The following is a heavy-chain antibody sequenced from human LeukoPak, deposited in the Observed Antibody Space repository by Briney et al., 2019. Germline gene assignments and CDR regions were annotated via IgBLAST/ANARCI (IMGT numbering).Heavy chain of an antibody. CDR1: GYSVTNNW. J-gene: IGHJ4*02. Sequence: GESLKISCKGSGYSVTNNWIGWVRQMPGRGLEWMGIIYPDDSDTRYSPSFQGQVTISADKSISTAYLLWSSLKASDTAMYYCARHPITRYYDSSGYSAAGPDYWGQGTLVTVSS. CDR3: ARHPITRYYDSSGYSAAGPDY. V-gene: IGHV5-51*01. D-gene: IGHD3-22*01. CDR2: IYPDDSDT.